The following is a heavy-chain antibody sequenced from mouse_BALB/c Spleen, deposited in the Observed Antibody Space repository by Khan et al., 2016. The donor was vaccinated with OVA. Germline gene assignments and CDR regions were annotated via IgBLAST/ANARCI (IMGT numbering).Heavy chain of an antibody. V-gene: IGHV9-3-1*01. CDR2: INTYTGEP. D-gene: IGHD2-14*01. Sequence: QIQLVQSGPELKKPGETVKISCKASGYTFTIYGMNWVRQAPGKGLKWMGWINTYTGEPTYADDFKGRFAFSLETSASTAFLQINILKNEYTATYFCARVGYNGTRDYWGQGTSVTVSS. J-gene: IGHJ4*01. CDR3: ARVGYNGTRDY. CDR1: GYTFTIYG.